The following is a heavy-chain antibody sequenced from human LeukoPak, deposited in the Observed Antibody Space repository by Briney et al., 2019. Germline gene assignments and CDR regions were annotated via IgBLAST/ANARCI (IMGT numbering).Heavy chain of an antibody. D-gene: IGHD4/OR15-4a*01. CDR1: GDSISSYY. CDR3: AREDPQTKVPEGMDV. CDR2: IYYSGST. J-gene: IGHJ6*02. V-gene: IGHV4-59*01. Sequence: SETLSLTCTVSGDSISSYYWSWIRQPPGKGLEWIGYIYYSGSTNYNPSLKSRVTISVDTSKNQFSLKLNSVTAADTAVYYCAREDPQTKVPEGMDVWGQGTTVTVSS.